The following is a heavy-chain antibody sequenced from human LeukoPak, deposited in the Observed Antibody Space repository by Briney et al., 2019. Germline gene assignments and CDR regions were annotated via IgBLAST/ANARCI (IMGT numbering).Heavy chain of an antibody. CDR2: IWYDGSNK. Sequence: GGSLRLSCAASGFTFSSYGMHWVRQAPGKGLEWVAVIWYDGSNKYYADSVKGRFTTSRDNSKNTLYLQMNSLRAEDTAVYYCARDYGGNSRWFDPWGQGTLVTVSS. V-gene: IGHV3-33*01. D-gene: IGHD4-23*01. CDR1: GFTFSSYG. J-gene: IGHJ5*02. CDR3: ARDYGGNSRWFDP.